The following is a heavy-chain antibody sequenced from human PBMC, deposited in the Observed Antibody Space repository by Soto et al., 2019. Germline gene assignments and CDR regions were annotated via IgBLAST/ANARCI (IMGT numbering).Heavy chain of an antibody. CDR3: AREGGGQQLDPGPDFDY. V-gene: IGHV3-30-3*01. CDR2: ISYDGSNK. D-gene: IGHD6-13*01. Sequence: GGSLRLSCAASGFTFSSYAMHWVRQAPGKGLEWVAVISYDGSNKYYADSVKGRFTISRDNSKNTLYLQMNSLRAEDTAVYYCAREGGGQQLDPGPDFDYWGQGTLVTVSS. J-gene: IGHJ4*02. CDR1: GFTFSSYA.